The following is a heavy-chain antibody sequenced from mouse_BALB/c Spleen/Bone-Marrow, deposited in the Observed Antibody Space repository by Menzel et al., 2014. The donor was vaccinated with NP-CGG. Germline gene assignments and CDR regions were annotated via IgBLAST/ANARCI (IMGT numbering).Heavy chain of an antibody. J-gene: IGHJ4*01. V-gene: IGHV1S29*02. D-gene: IGHD2-2*01. CDR2: IYPYNGGT. CDR3: AREGGYYDAMDY. CDR1: GYTFTDYN. Sequence: VQLQQPGPELVKPGASVKISCKASGYTFTDYNMQWVKQSHGKSLEWIGYIYPYNGGTGYNQKFRSKATLTVYSSSSTAYMELRSLTSEDSAVYYCAREGGYYDAMDYWGQGTSVTVSS.